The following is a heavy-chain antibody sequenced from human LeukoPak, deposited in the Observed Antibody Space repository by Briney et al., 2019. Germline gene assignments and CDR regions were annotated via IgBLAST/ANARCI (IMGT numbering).Heavy chain of an antibody. V-gene: IGHV4-34*01. J-gene: IGHJ6*03. Sequence: SETLSLTCAVYGGSFSGYYWSWIRQPPGKGLEWIGEINHSGSTNYNPSLKSRVTISVDTSKNQFSLRLSSVTAADTAVYYCARGVEMATIIGYYYYMDVWGKGTTVTISS. D-gene: IGHD5-24*01. CDR2: INHSGST. CDR3: ARGVEMATIIGYYYYMDV. CDR1: GGSFSGYY.